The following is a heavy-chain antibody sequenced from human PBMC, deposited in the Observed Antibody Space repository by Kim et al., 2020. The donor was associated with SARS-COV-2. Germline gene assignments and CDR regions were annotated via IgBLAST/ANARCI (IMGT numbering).Heavy chain of an antibody. J-gene: IGHJ4*02. Sequence: GGSLRLSCAASGFTFSSYAMSWVRQAPGKGLEWVSVISGSGDTTYYADSVKGRFAISRDSSKSTLYLQMNGLRAEDTAVYYCAKNRAPDYWGQGTLVTVSS. CDR1: GFTFSSYA. V-gene: IGHV3-23*01. CDR2: ISGSGDTT. CDR3: AKNRAPDY.